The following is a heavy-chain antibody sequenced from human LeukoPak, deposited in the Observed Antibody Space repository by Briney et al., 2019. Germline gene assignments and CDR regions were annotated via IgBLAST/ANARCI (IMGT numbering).Heavy chain of an antibody. V-gene: IGHV3-7*01. CDR3: ARGFMVRGVHYYYYYYMDV. CDR2: IKQYGSEK. D-gene: IGHD3-10*01. Sequence: GGSLRLSCAASGFTLSSYWMNWVRQAPGKGLEWVANIKQYGSEKYYVDSVKGRFTISRDNAKNSLYLQMNSLRAEDTAVYFCARGFMVRGVHYYYYYYMDVWGKGTTVTISS. J-gene: IGHJ6*03. CDR1: GFTLSSYW.